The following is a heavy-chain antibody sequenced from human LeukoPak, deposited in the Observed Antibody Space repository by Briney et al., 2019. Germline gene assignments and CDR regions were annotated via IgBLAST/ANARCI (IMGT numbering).Heavy chain of an antibody. CDR3: ARSQQPAAMGNYYYYMDV. J-gene: IGHJ6*03. Sequence: SVKVSCKASGYTFTSYGISWLRQAPGQGLEWMGWISVYNGNTNYAQKLQGRVTMTTDTSTSTAYMELRSLRSDDTAVYYCARSQQPAAMGNYYYYMDVWGKGTTVTVSS. CDR1: GYTFTSYG. D-gene: IGHD2-2*01. CDR2: ISVYNGNT. V-gene: IGHV1-18*01.